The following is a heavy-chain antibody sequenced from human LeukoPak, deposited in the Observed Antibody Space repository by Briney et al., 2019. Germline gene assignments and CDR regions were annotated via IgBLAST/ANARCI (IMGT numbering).Heavy chain of an antibody. CDR3: APNDSVVYITDT. V-gene: IGHV3-15*01. D-gene: IGHD3-10*01. Sequence: GGSLRLSCAASGFTFSENWMTWVRQAPGKGLEGVGQIQSKTDGGTTDYAAPVRGRFTISRADSKSTLYLQMHRPKNEAAAVYFCAPNDSVVYITDTWGQGTLVTVSS. CDR1: GFTFSENW. CDR2: IQSKTDGGTT. J-gene: IGHJ5*02.